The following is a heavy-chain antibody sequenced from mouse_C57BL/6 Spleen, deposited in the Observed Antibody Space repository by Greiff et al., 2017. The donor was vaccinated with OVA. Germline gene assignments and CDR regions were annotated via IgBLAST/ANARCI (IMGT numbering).Heavy chain of an antibody. D-gene: IGHD2-1*01. CDR3: AREGIYYGNYGAY. V-gene: IGHV1-55*01. CDR1: GYTFTSYW. J-gene: IGHJ3*01. CDR2: IYPGSGST. Sequence: QVQLKQPGAELVKPGASVKMSCKASGYTFTSYWITWVKQRPGQGLEWIGDIYPGSGSTNYNEKFKSKATLTVDTSSSTAYMQLSSLTSEDSAVYYCAREGIYYGNYGAYWGQGTLVTVSA.